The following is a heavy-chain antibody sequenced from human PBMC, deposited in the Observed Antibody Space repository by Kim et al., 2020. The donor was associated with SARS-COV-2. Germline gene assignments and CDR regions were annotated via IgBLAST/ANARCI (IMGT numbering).Heavy chain of an antibody. Sequence: GGSLRLSCAASGFIFSNHWVHWVRQVPGKGLVWVSYVSPDGSTTSYADSVKGRFIISRDNAKNTLYLEMNSLRADDTAVYYCGRALGSFWIDPWGQGTLVTVSS. CDR2: VSPDGSTT. J-gene: IGHJ5*02. D-gene: IGHD2-15*01. CDR1: GFIFSNHW. CDR3: GRALGSFWIDP. V-gene: IGHV3-74*01.